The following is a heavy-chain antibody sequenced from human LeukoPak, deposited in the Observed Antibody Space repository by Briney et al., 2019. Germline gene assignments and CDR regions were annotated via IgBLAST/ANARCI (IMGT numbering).Heavy chain of an antibody. CDR1: RYTLTELS. CDR2: FDPEDGET. Sequence: ASVKVSCKVSRYTLTELSMHWVRQAPGKGLEWMGGFDPEDGETIYAQKFQGRVTMTEDTSTDTAYMELSSLRSEDTAVYYCATVGSSSGWFDPWGQGTLVTVSS. V-gene: IGHV1-24*01. J-gene: IGHJ5*02. CDR3: ATVGSSSGWFDP. D-gene: IGHD6-6*01.